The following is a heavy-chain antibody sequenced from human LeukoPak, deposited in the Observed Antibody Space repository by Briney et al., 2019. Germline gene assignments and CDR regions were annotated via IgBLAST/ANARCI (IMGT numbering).Heavy chain of an antibody. CDR2: INTNTGNP. Sequence: ASVKVSCKASGYTFTSYAMNWVRQAPGQGLEWMGWINTNTGNPTYAQGFTGRFVFSLDTSVSTAYLQISSLKAEDTAVYYCARAKALNPNVAGAFDIWGQGTMVTVSS. V-gene: IGHV7-4-1*02. D-gene: IGHD6-13*01. CDR1: GYTFTSYA. CDR3: ARAKALNPNVAGAFDI. J-gene: IGHJ3*02.